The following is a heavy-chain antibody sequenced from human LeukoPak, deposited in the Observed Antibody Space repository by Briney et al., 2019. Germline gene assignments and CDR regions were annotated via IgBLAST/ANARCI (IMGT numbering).Heavy chain of an antibody. CDR3: ARAPGPAMAPSYYYYYMDV. CDR1: GGSISSSSYY. CDR2: IYYSGST. Sequence: PSETLSLTCTVSGGSISSSSYYWGWIRQPPGKGLEWIGSIYYSGSTCYNPSLKSRVTISVDRSKNQFSLKLSSVTAADTAVYYCARAPGPAMAPSYYYYYMDVWGKGTTVTVSS. V-gene: IGHV4-39*07. D-gene: IGHD5-18*01. J-gene: IGHJ6*03.